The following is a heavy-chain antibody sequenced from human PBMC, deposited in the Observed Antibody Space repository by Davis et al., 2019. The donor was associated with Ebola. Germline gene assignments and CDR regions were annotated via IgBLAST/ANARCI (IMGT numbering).Heavy chain of an antibody. J-gene: IGHJ4*02. V-gene: IGHV5-51*01. CDR1: GYIFTAYW. CDR2: IYAGDSDS. D-gene: IGHD2-8*01. CDR3: ARQESLYGWSDY. Sequence: PAGSLRLSCKGSGYIFTAYWISWVRQTPGKGLAWMGIIYAGDSDSRYSPSFEGQVIISVDRSIKTAFQQWKSLRASDTAIYYCARQESLYGWSDYWGQGTLVTVSS.